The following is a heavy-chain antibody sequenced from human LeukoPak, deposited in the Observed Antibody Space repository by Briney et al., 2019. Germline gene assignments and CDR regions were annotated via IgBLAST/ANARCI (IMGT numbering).Heavy chain of an antibody. CDR2: IYTSGST. D-gene: IGHD3-22*01. CDR3: ARHGSYDSSVYYFDY. J-gene: IGHJ4*02. Sequence: SETLSLTCTVSGGSISSYYWSWIRQPPGKGLEWIGYIYTSGSTNYNPSLKSRVTISVDTSKNQFSLKLSSVTAADTAVYYCARHGSYDSSVYYFDYWGQGTLVTVSS. CDR1: GGSISSYY. V-gene: IGHV4-4*09.